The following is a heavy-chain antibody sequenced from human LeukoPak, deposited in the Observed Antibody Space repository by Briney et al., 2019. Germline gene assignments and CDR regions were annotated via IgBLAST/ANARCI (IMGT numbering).Heavy chain of an antibody. CDR3: ARVGVGAVQYYFDS. V-gene: IGHV1-69*13. CDR2: IIPIYGTP. D-gene: IGHD1-26*01. Sequence: SVKVSCKASGGIFSSYAFGWVRQAPGQGLEWMGGIIPIYGTPNYSQKFRGRVTITADESASTTYMELSSLRSADTAVYYCARVGVGAVQYYFDSWGQGTLVTVSS. CDR1: GGIFSSYA. J-gene: IGHJ4*02.